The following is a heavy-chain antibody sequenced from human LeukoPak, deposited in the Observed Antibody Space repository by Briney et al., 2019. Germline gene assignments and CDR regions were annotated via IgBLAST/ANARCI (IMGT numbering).Heavy chain of an antibody. CDR3: ARVSHGSGSYSLNWFDP. J-gene: IGHJ5*02. Sequence: ASVKVSCKASGGTFSSYAISWVRQAPGQGLEWMGGIIPIFGTANYAQKFQGRVTITADKSTSTAYMELSSLRSEDTAVYYCARVSHGSGSYSLNWFDPWGQGTLVTVSS. CDR2: IIPIFGTA. D-gene: IGHD3-10*01. V-gene: IGHV1-69*06. CDR1: GGTFSSYA.